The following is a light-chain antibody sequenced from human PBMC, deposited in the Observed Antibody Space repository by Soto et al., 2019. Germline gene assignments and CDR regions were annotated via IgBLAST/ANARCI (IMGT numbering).Light chain of an antibody. Sequence: EIVMTQSPATLSVSPGERATLSCRASQSVSSNLAWYQKKPGQAPRLLIYGASTRATGIPARFSGGGSGTEFTLTISSLQSEDFAVYYCQQYNNWPLTFGQGTRLEIK. CDR1: QSVSSN. CDR2: GAS. V-gene: IGKV3-15*01. CDR3: QQYNNWPLT. J-gene: IGKJ5*01.